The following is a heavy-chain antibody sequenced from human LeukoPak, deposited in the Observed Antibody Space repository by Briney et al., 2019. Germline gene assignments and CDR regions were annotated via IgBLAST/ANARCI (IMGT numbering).Heavy chain of an antibody. CDR2: ISAYNGNT. CDR1: GYTFSVYY. D-gene: IGHD6-19*01. V-gene: IGHV1-18*04. Sequence: GASVKVSCMASGYTFSVYYIHWVRQAAGQGRECMGWISAYNGNTNYAQRFQGRVTMTTDTSTSTAYMELRSLRSDDTAVYYCARVPDSSCPLPDAFDIWGQGTMVTVSS. J-gene: IGHJ3*02. CDR3: ARVPDSSCPLPDAFDI.